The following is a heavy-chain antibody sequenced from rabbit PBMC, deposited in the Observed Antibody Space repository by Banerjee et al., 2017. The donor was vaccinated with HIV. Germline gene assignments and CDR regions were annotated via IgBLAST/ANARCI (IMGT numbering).Heavy chain of an antibody. CDR1: GFSFSSSYY. Sequence: QSLEESGGDLVKPEGSLTLTCTASGFSFSSSYYMCWVRQAPGKGLEWIGCIYGGSSGSTYYATWAKGRFTISKTSSTTVTLQMTSLTAADTATYFCASDADYAGYGYGDWLDLWGQGTLVTVS. CDR3: ASDADYAGYGYGDWLDL. CDR2: IYGGSSGST. J-gene: IGHJ5*01. D-gene: IGHD6-1*01. V-gene: IGHV1S40*01.